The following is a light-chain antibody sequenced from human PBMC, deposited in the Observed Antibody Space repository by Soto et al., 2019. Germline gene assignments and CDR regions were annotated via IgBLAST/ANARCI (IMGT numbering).Light chain of an antibody. CDR2: GAS. Sequence: QMTQSPSSVSASVGDRVTLNCRASHGISTWLAWYQQKAGKAPNLLIYGASNLHSGVPSRFSGSGSGRNFTRTISSLQHEDFATDYWQQANSFPITFGQGTRLEI. CDR1: HGISTW. V-gene: IGKV1-12*01. J-gene: IGKJ5*01. CDR3: QQANSFPIT.